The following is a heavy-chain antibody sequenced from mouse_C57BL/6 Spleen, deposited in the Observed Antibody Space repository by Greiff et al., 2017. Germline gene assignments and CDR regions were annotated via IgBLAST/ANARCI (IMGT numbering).Heavy chain of an antibody. Sequence: QVQLQQPGAELVMPGASVKLSCKASGYTFTSYWMHWVKQRPGQGLEWIGEIDPSDSYTNYNQKFKGKSTLTVDKSSSTAYMQLSSLTSEDSAVYYCARSGYDYDPFAYWGQGTLVTVSA. CDR2: IDPSDSYT. V-gene: IGHV1-69*01. D-gene: IGHD2-4*01. CDR1: GYTFTSYW. CDR3: ARSGYDYDPFAY. J-gene: IGHJ3*01.